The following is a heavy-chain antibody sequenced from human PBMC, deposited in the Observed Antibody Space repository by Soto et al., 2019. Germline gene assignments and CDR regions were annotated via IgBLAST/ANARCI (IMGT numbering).Heavy chain of an antibody. D-gene: IGHD3-10*01. J-gene: IGHJ4*02. V-gene: IGHV1-46*01. Sequence: ASVKVSCKASGYTFVSHYIHWVRQAPGQGLEWMGIINPSSGTATYTQQFQGRVTMTTDTSTNSVFLEMNTLKTDDTAVYYCARDGYDGSGSPYPAYWGPGTQVTVSS. CDR1: GYTFVSHY. CDR3: ARDGYDGSGSPYPAY. CDR2: INPSSGTA.